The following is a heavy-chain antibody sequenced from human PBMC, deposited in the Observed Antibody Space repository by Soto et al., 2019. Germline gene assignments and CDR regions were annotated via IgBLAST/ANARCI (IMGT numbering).Heavy chain of an antibody. CDR2: ISSGSKTI. J-gene: IGHJ4*02. CDR1: GFTFSSYS. V-gene: IGHV3-48*02. D-gene: IGHD1-26*01. CDR3: AREDILGARSFDY. Sequence: PGGSLRLSCVASGFTFSSYSVNWVRQAPGKGLEWVSYISSGSKTIYYADSVKGRFTVSRDNAKNSQFLQMSSLRDEDTAVYYCAREDILGARSFDYWGQGTLVTVSS.